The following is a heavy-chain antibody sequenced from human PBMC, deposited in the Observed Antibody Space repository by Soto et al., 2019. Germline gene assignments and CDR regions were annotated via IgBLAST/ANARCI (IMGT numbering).Heavy chain of an antibody. CDR1: GFTFSRYG. CDR2: ISYDGSNK. J-gene: IGHJ5*02. V-gene: IGHV3-30*03. D-gene: IGHD4-17*01. CDR3: ARNDYDILLNWFDP. Sequence: PGGSLRLSCAASGFTFSRYGMHWVRQAPGKGLEWVAVISYDGSNKYYVDSVKGRFTISRDNSKNTLYLQMNSLRGEDTAVYYCARNDYDILLNWFDPWGQGTPVTVSS.